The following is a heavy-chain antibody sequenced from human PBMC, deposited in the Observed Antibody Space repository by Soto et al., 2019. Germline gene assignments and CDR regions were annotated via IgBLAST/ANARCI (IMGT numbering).Heavy chain of an antibody. V-gene: IGHV1-18*01. CDR3: ARDQGITTFLAYSMYYNGMDV. CDR2: INSDNGNT. CDR1: GYTFSNSG. Sequence: ASVKVSCKASGYTFSNSGISWVRQAPGQGLEWLGRINSDNGNTNYAQHLQGRVTLTTDTSTSTAYMDLRSLRSDDTAVYYCARDQGITTFLAYSMYYNGMDVWG. D-gene: IGHD3-3*01. J-gene: IGHJ6*02.